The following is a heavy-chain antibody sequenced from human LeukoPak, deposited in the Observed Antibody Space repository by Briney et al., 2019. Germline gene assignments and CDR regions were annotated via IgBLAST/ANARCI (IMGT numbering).Heavy chain of an antibody. CDR3: AREWLRYGRNWYFDL. CDR1: GGSFSGYY. V-gene: IGHV4-34*01. D-gene: IGHD5-12*01. Sequence: PSETPSLTCAVYGGSFSGYYWSWIRQPPGKGLEWIGEINHSGSTNYNPSLKSRVTISVDTSKNQFSLKLSSVTAADTAVYYCAREWLRYGRNWYFDLWGRGTLVTVSS. CDR2: INHSGST. J-gene: IGHJ2*01.